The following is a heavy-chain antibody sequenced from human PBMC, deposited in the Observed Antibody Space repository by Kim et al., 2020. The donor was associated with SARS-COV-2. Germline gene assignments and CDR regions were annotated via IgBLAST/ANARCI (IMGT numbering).Heavy chain of an antibody. D-gene: IGHD3-10*01. V-gene: IGHV4-61*01. J-gene: IGHJ6*02. CDR3: AREGVEITIIRGVRSYGMDV. Sequence: SETLSLTCTVSGGSVSSGSYYWSWLRQPPGKGLEWIGYIYYSGSTNYNPSLKSRVTISVDTSKNQFSLKLSPVTAADTAVYYCAREGVEITIIRGVRSYGMDVWGQGTTVTVSS. CDR1: GGSVSSGSYY. CDR2: IYYSGST.